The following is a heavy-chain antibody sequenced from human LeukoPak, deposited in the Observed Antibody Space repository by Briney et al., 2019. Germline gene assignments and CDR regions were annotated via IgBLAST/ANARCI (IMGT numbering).Heavy chain of an antibody. J-gene: IGHJ5*02. Sequence: GRSLRLSCAASGFTFSSYGMHWVRQAPGKGLEWVAVIWYDGSNKYYADSVKGRFTISRDNSKSTLYLQMNSLRAEDTAVYYCARDWLRGPTENWFDPWGQGTLVTVSS. D-gene: IGHD5-12*01. V-gene: IGHV3-33*08. CDR2: IWYDGSNK. CDR1: GFTFSSYG. CDR3: ARDWLRGPTENWFDP.